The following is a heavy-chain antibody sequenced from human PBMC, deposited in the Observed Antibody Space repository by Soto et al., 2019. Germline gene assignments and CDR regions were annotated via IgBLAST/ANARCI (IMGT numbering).Heavy chain of an antibody. D-gene: IGHD4-17*01. CDR3: ARETYGDYEDYYFDY. V-gene: IGHV4-30-2*01. CDR2: IYHSGST. CDR1: GGSISSGGYS. Sequence: SETLSLTCTVSGGSISSGGYSWSWIRQPPGKGLEWIGYIYHSGSTYYNPSLKSRVTISVDRSKNQFSLKLSSVTAADTAVYYRARETYGDYEDYYFDYWGQGTLVTVSS. J-gene: IGHJ4*02.